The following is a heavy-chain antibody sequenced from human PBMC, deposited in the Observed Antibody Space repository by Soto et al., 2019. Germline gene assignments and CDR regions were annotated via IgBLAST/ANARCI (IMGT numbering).Heavy chain of an antibody. D-gene: IGHD2-15*01. J-gene: IGHJ4*02. V-gene: IGHV3-9*01. CDR1: RFTFDNSF. CDR3: VKDLILQCRAGNCFPVRYCHY. Sequence: LARAACRFTFDNSFIDWAVQAQGKGLGWVSGISWNSGNKGYADSVKGRFTISRDNAKNSLYLQMSGLRGEDTAFYYCVKDLILQCRAGNCFPVRYCHYWGTAARITVFS. CDR2: ISWNSGNK.